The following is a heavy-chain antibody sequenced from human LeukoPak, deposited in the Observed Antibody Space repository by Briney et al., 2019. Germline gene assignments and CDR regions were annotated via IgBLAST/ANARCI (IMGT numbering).Heavy chain of an antibody. J-gene: IGHJ1*01. Sequence: SETPSLTCRVSGGSISSYYWSWIRQPPGKGLEWIGYIYYSGSTNYNPSLKSRVIISVDTSKNQFSLKLSSVTAADTAVYYCATYSSTGIFQHWGQGTLVTVSS. D-gene: IGHD6-13*01. CDR1: GGSISSYY. V-gene: IGHV4-59*01. CDR2: IYYSGST. CDR3: ATYSSTGIFQH.